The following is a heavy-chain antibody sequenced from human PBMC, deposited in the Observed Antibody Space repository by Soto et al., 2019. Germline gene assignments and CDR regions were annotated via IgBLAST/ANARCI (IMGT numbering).Heavy chain of an antibody. CDR2: IYYTGKT. CDR3: GRDLTSNANCIDP. D-gene: IGHD2-2*01. J-gene: IGHJ5*02. CDR1: GDYIHVGGYY. V-gene: IGHV4-30-4*01. Sequence: SETLSLTCSVSGDYIHVGGYYWTWIRQRPGKGLGWMGYIYYTGKTYYNPSLESRLTMSVDRPKNQFSLRLTSVTAADTAVYFCGRDLTSNANCIDPWGQGTLITVSS.